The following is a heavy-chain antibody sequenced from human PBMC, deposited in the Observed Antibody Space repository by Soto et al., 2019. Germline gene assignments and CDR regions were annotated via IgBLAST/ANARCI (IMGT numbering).Heavy chain of an antibody. CDR2: IDSSGEK. CDR1: GLSITDSEMG. Sequence: QVTLKESGPVLVKPTETLTLRCTVSGLSITDSEMGVSWIRQPPGQPLEWLAHIDSSGEKSYRTFLKSRLAISEDTSKSQIVLTMTNMDPADTATYYCARRHLAVAVSTWFDPWGQGIPVTVSS. D-gene: IGHD2-2*01. J-gene: IGHJ5*02. CDR3: ARRHLAVAVSTWFDP. V-gene: IGHV2-26*01.